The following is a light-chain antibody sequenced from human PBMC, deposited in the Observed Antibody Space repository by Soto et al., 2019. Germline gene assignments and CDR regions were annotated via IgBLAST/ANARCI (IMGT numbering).Light chain of an antibody. J-gene: IGKJ1*01. Sequence: EIVMTQSPVTLSVSPGERATLSCRASQSVGTNLAWYQQQPGQAPRLLIYGASTRATGIPARLSGSGSGTDFTLTISSLESEDFAVYYCQQYLQWPRTFGQGTKVDI. CDR3: QQYLQWPRT. CDR1: QSVGTN. CDR2: GAS. V-gene: IGKV3-15*01.